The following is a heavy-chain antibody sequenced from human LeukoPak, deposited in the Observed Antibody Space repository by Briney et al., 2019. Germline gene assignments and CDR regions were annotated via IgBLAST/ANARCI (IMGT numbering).Heavy chain of an antibody. J-gene: IGHJ4*02. Sequence: PGESLRLSCAASGFTFSSYWMHWVRQAPGKGLVWVSRVNPQGSGTSYTDSVKGRFTISRDNAKDALHLRMDNLRVEDTAVYYRARARWSSTGWFLGYWGQGTLVTVSS. CDR1: GFTFSSYW. CDR3: ARARWSSTGWFLGY. V-gene: IGHV3-74*01. CDR2: VNPQGSGT. D-gene: IGHD6-19*01.